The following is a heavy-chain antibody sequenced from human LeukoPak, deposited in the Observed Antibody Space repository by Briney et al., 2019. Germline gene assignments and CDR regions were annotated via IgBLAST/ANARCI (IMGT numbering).Heavy chain of an antibody. CDR3: TRLQIAVAGPNWFDP. Sequence: PGGSLRLSCAASGFTLRSYSMSWVRQAPGKGLEWVANIKQDGSVQFYMDSLKGRFSVSRDNAKNSLYLQMNGLRVEDTAVYYCTRLQIAVAGPNWFDPWGQETLVTVSS. J-gene: IGHJ5*02. V-gene: IGHV3-7*01. D-gene: IGHD6-19*01. CDR1: GFTLRSYS. CDR2: IKQDGSVQ.